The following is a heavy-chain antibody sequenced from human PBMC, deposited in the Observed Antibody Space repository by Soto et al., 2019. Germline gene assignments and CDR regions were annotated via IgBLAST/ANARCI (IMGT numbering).Heavy chain of an antibody. D-gene: IGHD2-15*01. CDR3: ARERTVVVVAASDS. V-gene: IGHV3-23*01. CDR2: ISGTGGST. Sequence: PGGSLRLSCAASGFTFTSFGMTWVRQAPGKGLEWVSGISGTGGSTYYAESVKGRFTISRDNSKNTLHLQMNSLRAEDTALYYCARERTVVVVAASDSWGQGTLVTVSS. CDR1: GFTFTSFG. J-gene: IGHJ4*02.